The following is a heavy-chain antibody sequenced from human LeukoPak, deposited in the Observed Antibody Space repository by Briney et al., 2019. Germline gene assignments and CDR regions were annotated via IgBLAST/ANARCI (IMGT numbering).Heavy chain of an antibody. V-gene: IGHV1-2*02. J-gene: IGHJ4*02. Sequence: ASVKVSCKASGYTFTGYYMHWVRQAPGQGLEWMGWINPNSGGTNYAQKFQGRVAMTRDTSISTAYMELSRLRSDDTAVYYCARQRDYYDRSFDYWGQGTLVTVSS. D-gene: IGHD3-22*01. CDR3: ARQRDYYDRSFDY. CDR1: GYTFTGYY. CDR2: INPNSGGT.